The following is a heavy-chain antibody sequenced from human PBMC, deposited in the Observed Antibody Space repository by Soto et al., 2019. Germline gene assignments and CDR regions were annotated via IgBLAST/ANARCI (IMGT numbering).Heavy chain of an antibody. CDR3: ARGMGDPHDAFDI. D-gene: IGHD1-26*01. J-gene: IGHJ3*02. V-gene: IGHV1-2*04. Sequence: ASVKVSCKASGDTFTGYYMHWVRQAPGQGLEWMGWINPNSGGTNYAQKFQGWVTMTRDTSISTAYMELSRLRSDDTAVYYCARGMGDPHDAFDIWGHGTMVTVSS. CDR1: GDTFTGYY. CDR2: INPNSGGT.